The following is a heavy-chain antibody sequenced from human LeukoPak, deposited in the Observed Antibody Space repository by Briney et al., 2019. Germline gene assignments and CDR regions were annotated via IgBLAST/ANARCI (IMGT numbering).Heavy chain of an antibody. CDR1: GFTFSSYT. CDR3: AKDGGLWVSAHWGDS. V-gene: IGHV3-23*01. CDR2: ITTSDGNT. J-gene: IGHJ4*02. D-gene: IGHD7-27*01. Sequence: GGSLRLSCAASGFTFSSYTMSWVRQAPGEGLEWVSTITTSDGNTYYADSVKGRFTVSRDHSKNTLFLQMNSLRAEDTAVYYCAKDGGLWVSAHWGDSWGRGTLVTVSS.